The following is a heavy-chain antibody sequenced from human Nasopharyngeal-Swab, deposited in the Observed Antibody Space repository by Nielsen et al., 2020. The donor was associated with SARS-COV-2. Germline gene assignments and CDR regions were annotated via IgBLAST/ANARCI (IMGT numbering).Heavy chain of an antibody. CDR1: GASISSYNYF. J-gene: IGHJ3*02. Sequence: SETLSLTCTISGASISSYNYFWAWIRQPPGKGLEWIGNIFYSGSTYYNPSLKSRVTISVDTSKNQFSLKLTSVTAADAAVYYCVRRPYSFGYRDTFDIWGQGTMVTVSS. D-gene: IGHD3-22*01. CDR2: IFYSGST. CDR3: VRRPYSFGYRDTFDI. V-gene: IGHV4-39*01.